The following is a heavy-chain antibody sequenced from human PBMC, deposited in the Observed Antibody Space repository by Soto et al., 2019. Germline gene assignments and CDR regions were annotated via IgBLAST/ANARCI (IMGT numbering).Heavy chain of an antibody. CDR3: AHRRGHDYGDYVEYWYFDL. V-gene: IGHV2-5*02. CDR2: IYWDDDK. D-gene: IGHD4-17*01. J-gene: IGHJ2*01. Sequence: QITLKESGPTLVKPTQTLTLTCTFSGFSLTTSGVGVAWIRQPPGKALEWLALIYWDDDKRYSPSLKTRLTLTKDTSKNHVVLTMTNRDPVDTATYYCAHRRGHDYGDYVEYWYFDLWGRGTLVTVSS. CDR1: GFSLTTSGVG.